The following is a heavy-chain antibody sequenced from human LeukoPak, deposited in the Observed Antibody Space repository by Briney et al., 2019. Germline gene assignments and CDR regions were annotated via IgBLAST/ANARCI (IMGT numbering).Heavy chain of an antibody. CDR3: AKDPYAILTGYRYYFDY. D-gene: IGHD3-9*01. J-gene: IGHJ4*02. V-gene: IGHV3-23*01. CDR2: ISGSGGST. CDR1: GFTFRSYA. Sequence: PGGSLRLPCAASGFTFRSYAMSWVRQAPGKGLEWVSAISGSGGSTYYADSVKGRFTISRDNSKNTLYLQMNSLRAEDTAVYYCAKDPYAILTGYRYYFDYWGQGTLVTVSS.